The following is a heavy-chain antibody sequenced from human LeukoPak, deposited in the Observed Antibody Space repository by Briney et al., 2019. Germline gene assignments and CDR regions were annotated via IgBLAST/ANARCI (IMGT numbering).Heavy chain of an antibody. CDR3: ATGIVGATVGGDAFDI. J-gene: IGHJ3*02. CDR2: VDPEDGET. Sequence: ATVKISCKVSGYTFTDYYMHWVQQAPGKGLEWMGLVDPEDGETIYAEKFQGRVTITADTSTDTAYMELRSLRSEDTAVYYCATGIVGATVGGDAFDIWGQGTMVTVSS. V-gene: IGHV1-69-2*01. CDR1: GYTFTDYY. D-gene: IGHD1-26*01.